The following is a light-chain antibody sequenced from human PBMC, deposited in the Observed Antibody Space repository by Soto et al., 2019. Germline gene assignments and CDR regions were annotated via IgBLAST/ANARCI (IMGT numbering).Light chain of an antibody. CDR1: SGDVGSYNR. CDR3: SSYTNINTRACV. V-gene: IGLV2-14*01. Sequence: QSALTQPASVSGSPGQSITISCTGTSGDVGSYNRVSWYQQHPGKAPKLIIYEVTDRLSGVSNRFSGSKSGNTASLTISGLQAEDEAEYYCSSYTNINTRACVFGTGTKVTVL. CDR2: EVT. J-gene: IGLJ1*01.